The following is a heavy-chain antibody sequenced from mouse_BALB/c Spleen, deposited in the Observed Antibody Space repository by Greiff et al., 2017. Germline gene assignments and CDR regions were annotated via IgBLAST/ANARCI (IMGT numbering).Heavy chain of an antibody. Sequence: VQLKQSGGGLVQPGGSRKLSCAASGFTFSSFGMHWVRQAPEKGLEWVAYISSGSSTIYYADTVKGRFTISRDNPKNTLFLQMTSLRSEDTAMYYCARERTTATLDYWGQGTTLTVSS. D-gene: IGHD1-2*01. J-gene: IGHJ2*01. CDR2: ISSGSSTI. CDR3: ARERTTATLDY. V-gene: IGHV5-17*02. CDR1: GFTFSSFG.